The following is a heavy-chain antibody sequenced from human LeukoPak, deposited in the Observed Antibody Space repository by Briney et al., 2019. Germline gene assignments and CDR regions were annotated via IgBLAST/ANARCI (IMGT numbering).Heavy chain of an antibody. CDR2: INHSGST. J-gene: IGHJ4*02. Sequence: SEXLSLTCAVYGGSFSGYYWSWIRQPPGKGLEWIGEINHSGSTNYNPSLKSRVNISVDTYKNQFSLKLSSVTAADTAVYYCARGLFSPSSWYRGFFDYWGQGTLVTVSS. CDR1: GGSFSGYY. D-gene: IGHD6-13*01. V-gene: IGHV4-34*01. CDR3: ARGLFSPSSWYRGFFDY.